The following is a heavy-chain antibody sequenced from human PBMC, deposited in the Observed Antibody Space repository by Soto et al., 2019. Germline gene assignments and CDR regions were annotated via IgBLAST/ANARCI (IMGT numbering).Heavy chain of an antibody. Sequence: SVKVSCKASGGTFSSYAISWVRQAPGQGLEWMGGIIPIFGTANYAQKFQERVTITRDMSTSTAYMELSSLRSEDTAVYYCAASIRMYYYYGMDVWGQGTTVTVSS. CDR3: AASIRMYYYYGMDV. V-gene: IGHV1-69*05. J-gene: IGHJ6*02. CDR2: IIPIFGTA. CDR1: GGTFSSYA.